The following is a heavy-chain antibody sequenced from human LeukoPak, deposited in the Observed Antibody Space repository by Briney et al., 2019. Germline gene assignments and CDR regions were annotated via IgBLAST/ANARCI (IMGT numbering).Heavy chain of an antibody. J-gene: IGHJ4*02. CDR1: GDSVSSKSAA. Sequence: SQTLSLTCAISGDSVSSKSAAWNWIRQSPSRGLEWLGRTYYRSKWYNDYAVSVKSQIIINSDTSKNRFSLQLNSVTPEDTAVYYCARLGGREIDYWGQGTLVTVSS. D-gene: IGHD3-16*01. V-gene: IGHV6-1*01. CDR3: ARLGGREIDY. CDR2: TYYRSKWYN.